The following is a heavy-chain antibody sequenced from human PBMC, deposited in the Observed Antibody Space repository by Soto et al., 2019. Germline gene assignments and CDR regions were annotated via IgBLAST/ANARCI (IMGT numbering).Heavy chain of an antibody. Sequence: QITLKESGPTLLKPTETLTLTCTFSEFSLSTSGVAVGWIRQPPGKALEWLALMYWDDDKRYSPSLKSRLTITKATSKTQVLLTMTHMDPADTATYYCARGVPFDYWGQGTLVTVSS. CDR1: EFSLSTSGVA. D-gene: IGHD3-10*01. V-gene: IGHV2-5*02. CDR3: ARGVPFDY. J-gene: IGHJ4*02. CDR2: MYWDDDK.